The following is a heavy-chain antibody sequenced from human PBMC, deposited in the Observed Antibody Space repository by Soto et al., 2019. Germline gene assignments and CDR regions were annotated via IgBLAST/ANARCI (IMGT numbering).Heavy chain of an antibody. D-gene: IGHD1-26*01. V-gene: IGHV3-48*03. CDR3: AKEATNINNFDY. Sequence: GVSLRLSGAGSGFTFSNVEMTWVRQAPGKGLEWISYITRNSRTIYYADSVKGQFTISRDNAENSLYLQMNSLRAEDTAIYYCAKEATNINNFDYWGQGTQVTVSS. CDR2: ITRNSRTI. CDR1: GFTFSNVE. J-gene: IGHJ4*02.